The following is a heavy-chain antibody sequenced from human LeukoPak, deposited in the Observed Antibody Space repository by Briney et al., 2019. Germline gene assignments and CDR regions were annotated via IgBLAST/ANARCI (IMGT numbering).Heavy chain of an antibody. V-gene: IGHV4-59*01. Sequence: SETLSLTCTVSGGSISSYYWSWIRQPPGKGLEWIGYIYYSGSTNYNPSLKSRVTISVDTSKNQFSLKLSSVTAADTAVYYCATGISWVCYYYYYMDVWGKGTTVTVSS. CDR3: ATGISWVCYYYYYMDV. J-gene: IGHJ6*03. CDR2: IYYSGST. CDR1: GGSISSYY.